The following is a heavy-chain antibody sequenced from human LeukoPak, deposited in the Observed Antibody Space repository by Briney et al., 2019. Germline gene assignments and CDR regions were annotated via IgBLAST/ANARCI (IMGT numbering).Heavy chain of an antibody. CDR1: GFTFSSYG. D-gene: IGHD2-15*01. CDR2: ISGSGGST. CDR3: AKNGDRGAYCTGGTCYPYFYYYMDV. V-gene: IGHV3-23*01. Sequence: GGTLRLSCAASGFTFSSYGMSWVRQAPGKGLEWVSAISGSGGSTYYADSVKGRFTISRDNSKNTLYLRMNSLRAEDTAIYYCAKNGDRGAYCTGGTCYPYFYYYMDVWGKGTTVTI. J-gene: IGHJ6*03.